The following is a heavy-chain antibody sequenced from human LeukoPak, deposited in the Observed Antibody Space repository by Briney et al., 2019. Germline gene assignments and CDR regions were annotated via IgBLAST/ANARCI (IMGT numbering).Heavy chain of an antibody. J-gene: IGHJ3*02. D-gene: IGHD4-17*01. Sequence: GGSLRLSCAASGFTFSSYSMNWVRQAPGKGLEWVSYISGSSSTRYYADSVKGRFTISRDNAKNSLYLQMNSPRAEDTSVYYCARYGDYGAFDIWGQGTMVTVSS. CDR3: ARYGDYGAFDI. CDR1: GFTFSSYS. V-gene: IGHV3-48*01. CDR2: ISGSSSTR.